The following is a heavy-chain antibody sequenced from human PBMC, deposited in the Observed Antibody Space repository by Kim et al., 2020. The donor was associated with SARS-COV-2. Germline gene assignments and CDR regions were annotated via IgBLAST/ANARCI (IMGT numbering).Heavy chain of an antibody. V-gene: IGHV1-3*01. CDR3: ARDTIGKDAFDI. D-gene: IGHD3-10*01. J-gene: IGHJ3*02. Sequence: KYSQKFPGSVTITRDTSASTAYMELSSLRSEDTAVYYCARDTIGKDAFDIWGQGTMVTVSS.